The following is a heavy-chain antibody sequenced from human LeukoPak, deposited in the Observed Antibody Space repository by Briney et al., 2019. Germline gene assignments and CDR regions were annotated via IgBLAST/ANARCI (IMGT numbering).Heavy chain of an antibody. V-gene: IGHV3-23*01. CDR2: ISGSGGST. Sequence: PGGSLRLSCAASGSTFSSYAMSWVRQAPGKGLEWVSAISGSGGSTYYADSVKGRFTISRDNSKNTLYVEMNSLRAEDTAVYYCAKPLYQKVVTAGFDYWGQGTLVTVSS. J-gene: IGHJ4*02. CDR3: AKPLYQKVVTAGFDY. D-gene: IGHD2-21*02. CDR1: GSTFSSYA.